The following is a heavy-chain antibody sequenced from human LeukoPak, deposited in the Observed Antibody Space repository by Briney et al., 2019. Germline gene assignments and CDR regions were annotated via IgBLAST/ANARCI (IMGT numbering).Heavy chain of an antibody. CDR3: ARGPLCSSTSCPGMVGWFDP. J-gene: IGHJ5*02. CDR2: IIPIFGTA. V-gene: IGHV1-69*13. CDR1: GGTFSSYA. Sequence: GASVKVSCKASGGTFSSYAISWVRQAPGQGLEWMGGIIPIFGTANYAQKFQGRVTITADESTSTAYMELSSLRSEDTAVYYCARGPLCSSTSCPGMVGWFDPWGQGTLVTVSS. D-gene: IGHD2-2*01.